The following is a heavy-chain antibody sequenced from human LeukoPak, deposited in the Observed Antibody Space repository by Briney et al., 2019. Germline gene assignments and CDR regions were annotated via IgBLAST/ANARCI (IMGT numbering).Heavy chain of an antibody. CDR2: IYYSGST. CDR3: ARLSIGSGYEKYYYYYMDV. CDR1: GGSISSYY. D-gene: IGHD5-12*01. Sequence: SETLSLTCTVSGGSISSYYWSWIRQPPGKGLEWIGYIYYSGSTNYNPSLKSRVTISVDTSKNQFSLKLSSVTAADTAVYYCARLSIGSGYEKYYYYYMDVWGKGTTVTISS. V-gene: IGHV4-59*12. J-gene: IGHJ6*03.